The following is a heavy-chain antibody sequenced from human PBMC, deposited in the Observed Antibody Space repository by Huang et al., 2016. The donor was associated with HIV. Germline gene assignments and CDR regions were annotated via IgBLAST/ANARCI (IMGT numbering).Heavy chain of an antibody. CDR3: ARDVLRGLGYFDV. Sequence: QVQLVESGGGVVQPGGSLRLACAASGFTFSNYPMHWVRQAPGKGLEWGAVISYDDGSTTYFADSGKDRFTISRDNSKNTVYLQMSSLRADDTAVFYCARDVLRGLGYFDVWGRGTLVTVSS. CDR2: ISYDDGSTT. V-gene: IGHV3-30-3*01. CDR1: GFTFSNYP. J-gene: IGHJ2*01. D-gene: IGHD4-17*01.